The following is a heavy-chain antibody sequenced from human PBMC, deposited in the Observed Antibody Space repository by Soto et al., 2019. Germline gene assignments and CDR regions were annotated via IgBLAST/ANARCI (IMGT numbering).Heavy chain of an antibody. CDR2: IYYSGST. D-gene: IGHD3-22*01. CDR3: ARRYYYDSSGIGYFDY. Sequence: PSETLSLTYTVCGGSIGSYYWSWIRQPPGKGLEWIGYIYYSGSTNYNPSLKSRVTISVDTSKNQFSLKLSSVTAADTAVYYCARRYYYDSSGIGYFDYWGQGTLVTVSS. J-gene: IGHJ4*02. CDR1: GGSIGSYY. V-gene: IGHV4-59*08.